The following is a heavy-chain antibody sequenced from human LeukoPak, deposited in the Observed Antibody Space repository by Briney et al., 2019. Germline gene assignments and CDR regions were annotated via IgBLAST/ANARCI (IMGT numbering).Heavy chain of an antibody. D-gene: IGHD1-1*01. CDR3: ARGVGLTQGGTFDY. Sequence: PSETPSLTCTVSGGSISSYYWSWIRQPPGKGLEWIGSIYHSGSTHYNSSLKSRVTISVDTSKNQLSLKLSSVTAADTAVYYCARGVGLTQGGTFDYWGQGTLVTVSS. CDR1: GGSISSYY. J-gene: IGHJ4*02. V-gene: IGHV4-4*09. CDR2: IYHSGST.